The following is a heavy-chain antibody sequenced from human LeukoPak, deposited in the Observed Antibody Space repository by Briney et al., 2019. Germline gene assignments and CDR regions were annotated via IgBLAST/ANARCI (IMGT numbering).Heavy chain of an antibody. D-gene: IGHD3-10*01. V-gene: IGHV3-23*01. Sequence: PGGSLRLSCAASGFTFSSYAMSWVRQAPGKGLEWVSAISGSGGSTYYADSVKGRFTISRDNSKNTLYLQMNSLSAEDTAVYYCAKDGAVLLWFGNDQYYFDYWGQGTLVTVSS. CDR1: GFTFSSYA. CDR3: AKDGAVLLWFGNDQYYFDY. J-gene: IGHJ4*02. CDR2: ISGSGGST.